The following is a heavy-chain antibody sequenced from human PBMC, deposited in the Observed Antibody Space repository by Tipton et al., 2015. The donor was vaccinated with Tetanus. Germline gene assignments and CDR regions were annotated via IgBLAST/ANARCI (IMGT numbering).Heavy chain of an antibody. CDR2: IYYSGDT. J-gene: IGHJ5*02. Sequence: TLSLTCSVSGASISSSGYFWNWVRQHPEKGLEWIGYIYYSGDTYINPSFKSRVTMSVDTSKNQISLKLSSVTAADTAVYYCARDQGGGRVVRLNWLDPWGQGTLVTVSS. V-gene: IGHV4-31*03. CDR3: ARDQGGGRVVRLNWLDP. CDR1: GASISSSGYF. D-gene: IGHD6-6*01.